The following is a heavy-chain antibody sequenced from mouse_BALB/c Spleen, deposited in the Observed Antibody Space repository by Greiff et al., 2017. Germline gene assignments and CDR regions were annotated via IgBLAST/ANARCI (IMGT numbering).Heavy chain of an antibody. CDR1: GYSFTSYW. CDR2: IDPSDSET. D-gene: IGHD1-1*01. CDR3: ARAYYGSSYDWYFDV. Sequence: QVQLQQSGPQLVRPGASVKISCKASGYSFTSYWMHWVKQRPGQGLEWIGMIDPSDSETRLNQKFKDKATLTVDKSSSTAYMQLSSPTSEDSAVYYWARAYYGSSYDWYFDVWGAGTTVTVSS. J-gene: IGHJ1*01. V-gene: IGHV1S127*01.